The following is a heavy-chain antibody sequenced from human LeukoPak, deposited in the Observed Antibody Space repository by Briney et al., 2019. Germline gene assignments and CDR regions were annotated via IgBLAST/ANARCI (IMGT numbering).Heavy chain of an antibody. CDR1: GYTFTGYY. J-gene: IGHJ4*02. CDR3: ARLVEMATITLGY. D-gene: IGHD5-24*01. V-gene: IGHV1-2*02. CDR2: INPNSGGT. Sequence: ASVKVSCKASGYTFTGYYMHWVRQAPGQGLEWMGWINPNSGGTNYAQKFQGRVTMTRDTSISTAYMELSRLRSDDTAVYYCARLVEMATITLGYWGQGTLVTVSS.